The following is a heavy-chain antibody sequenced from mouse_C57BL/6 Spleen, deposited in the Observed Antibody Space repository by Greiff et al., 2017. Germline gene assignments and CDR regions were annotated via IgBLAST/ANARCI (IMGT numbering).Heavy chain of an antibody. CDR3: TRGGYYATDY. V-gene: IGHV14-4*01. CDR1: GFNIKDDY. D-gene: IGHD1-1*02. J-gene: IGHJ4*01. Sequence: VQLQQSGAELVRPGASVKLSCTASGFNIKDDYMHWVKQRPEQGLEWIGWIDPENGDTEYASKFQGKATITADTSSNTAYLQLSSLTSEDTAVYYCTRGGYYATDYWGQGTSVTVSS. CDR2: IDPENGDT.